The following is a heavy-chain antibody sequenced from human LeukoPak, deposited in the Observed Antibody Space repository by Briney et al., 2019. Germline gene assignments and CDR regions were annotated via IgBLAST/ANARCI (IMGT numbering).Heavy chain of an antibody. CDR2: IIPIFGTA. CDR3: ARGGGYDQGYQNYIDY. J-gene: IGHJ4*02. D-gene: IGHD3-16*01. Sequence: SVKVSCKASGGTFSSYAISWVRQAPGQGLEWMGGIIPIFGTANYAQKFQGRVTITTDESTSTAYMELSSLRSEDTAVYYCARGGGYDQGYQNYIDYWGQGTLVTVSS. CDR1: GGTFSSYA. V-gene: IGHV1-69*05.